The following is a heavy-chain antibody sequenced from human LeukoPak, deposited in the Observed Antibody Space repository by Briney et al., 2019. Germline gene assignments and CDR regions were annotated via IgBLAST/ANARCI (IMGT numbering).Heavy chain of an antibody. Sequence: SETLSLTCAVYGGSFSGYYWSWIRQPPGKGLEWIGEINHSGSTNYNPYLKSRVTISVDTSKNQFSLKLSSVTAADTAVYYCARGVVGSDFWSGYLPAGDFDYWGQGTLVTVSS. CDR3: ARGVVGSDFWSGYLPAGDFDY. V-gene: IGHV4-34*01. J-gene: IGHJ4*02. CDR2: INHSGST. D-gene: IGHD3-3*01. CDR1: GGSFSGYY.